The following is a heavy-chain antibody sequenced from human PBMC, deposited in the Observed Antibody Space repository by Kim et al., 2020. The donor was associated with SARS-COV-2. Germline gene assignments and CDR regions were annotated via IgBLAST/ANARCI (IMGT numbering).Heavy chain of an antibody. CDR1: GGSISSYY. V-gene: IGHV4-59*01. J-gene: IGHJ2*01. D-gene: IGHD6-13*01. Sequence: SETLSLTCTVSGGSISSYYWSWIRQPPGKGLEWIGYIYYSGSTNYNPSLKSRVTISVDTSKNQFSLKLSSVTAADTAVYYCASAKRAAAGRNWYFDLWGRGTLVTVSS. CDR3: ASAKRAAAGRNWYFDL. CDR2: IYYSGST.